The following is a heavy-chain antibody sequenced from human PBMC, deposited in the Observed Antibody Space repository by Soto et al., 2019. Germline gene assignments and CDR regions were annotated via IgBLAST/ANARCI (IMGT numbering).Heavy chain of an antibody. D-gene: IGHD1-26*01. J-gene: IGHJ3*01. CDR1: GYTFTSHG. CDR2: ISTYNGKT. CDR3: ARLLTAGATFREDAFDL. V-gene: IGHV1-18*01. Sequence: ASVKVSCKPSGYTFTSHGLSWVRQAPGQGLEWMGLISTYNGKTDYAQKLQGRITMTADTRTTTGYMELRSLRSDDTAVYYCARLLTAGATFREDAFDLWGQGTKVTVSS.